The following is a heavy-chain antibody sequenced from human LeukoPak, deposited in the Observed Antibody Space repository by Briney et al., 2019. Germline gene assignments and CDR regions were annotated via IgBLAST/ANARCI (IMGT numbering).Heavy chain of an antibody. CDR2: ISSSSSYI. CDR3: ARVPHFDY. CDR1: GFTFDDYA. V-gene: IGHV3-21*01. J-gene: IGHJ4*02. Sequence: GGSLRLSCAASGFTFDDYAMHWVRQAPGKGLEWVSSISSSSSYIYYADSVKGRFTISRDNAKNSLYLQMNSLRAEDTAVYYCARVPHFDYWGQGTLVTVSS.